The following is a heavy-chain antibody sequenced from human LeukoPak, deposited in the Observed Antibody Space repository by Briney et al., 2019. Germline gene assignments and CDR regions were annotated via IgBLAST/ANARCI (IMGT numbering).Heavy chain of an antibody. Sequence: SVKVSCKASGGTFSSYAISWVRQAPGQGLEWMGRIIPILGIANYAQKFQGRVTITADKSTSTAYMELSSLRSEDTAVYYCAMRESSGWYSNFDYWGQGTLVTVSS. V-gene: IGHV1-69*04. D-gene: IGHD6-19*01. CDR3: AMRESSGWYSNFDY. CDR2: IIPILGIA. CDR1: GGTFSSYA. J-gene: IGHJ4*02.